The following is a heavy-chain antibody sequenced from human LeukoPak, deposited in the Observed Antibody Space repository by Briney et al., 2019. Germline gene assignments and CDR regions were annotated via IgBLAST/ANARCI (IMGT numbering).Heavy chain of an antibody. V-gene: IGHV1-8*01. CDR3: ARDRSTTGNFDY. J-gene: IGHJ4*02. CDR1: GYTFTSYD. CDR2: MNPNSGNT. D-gene: IGHD1-1*01. Sequence: ASVKVSCKASGYTFTSYDINWVRQATGQGLEWMGWMNPNSGNTGYAQKFQGRVTMTRNTSISTAYMELSSLRSEDTAVYYCARDRSTTGNFDYWGQGTLVTVSS.